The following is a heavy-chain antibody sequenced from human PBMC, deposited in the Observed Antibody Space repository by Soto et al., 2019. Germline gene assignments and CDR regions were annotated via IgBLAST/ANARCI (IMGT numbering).Heavy chain of an antibody. Sequence: SETLSLTCAVFGGSVNSGNYYWSWIRQPPGKGLEWIGEMSHSGGTHFNPSLKSRVTISVDTSKNQFSLKMSSVTAADTAVYYCARTLRGVVVVVAATRARYFDYWGQGTLVTVSS. CDR3: ARTLRGVVVVVAATRARYFDY. J-gene: IGHJ4*02. CDR1: GGSVNSGNYY. V-gene: IGHV4-61*01. D-gene: IGHD2-15*01. CDR2: MSHSGGT.